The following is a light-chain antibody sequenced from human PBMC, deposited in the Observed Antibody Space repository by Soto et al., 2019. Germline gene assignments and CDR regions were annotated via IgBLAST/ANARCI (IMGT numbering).Light chain of an antibody. J-gene: IGKJ4*01. Sequence: DVPMTQSPSSLSASVGDRVSITCRASQSITKYLSWYQQKPGKAPKHLIYGASSLQSGVPLRFGGSGFGTDFTLNISSLQPEDFATYYCQQTHSVPRTFGGGTKVEI. CDR1: QSITKY. CDR2: GAS. V-gene: IGKV1-39*01. CDR3: QQTHSVPRT.